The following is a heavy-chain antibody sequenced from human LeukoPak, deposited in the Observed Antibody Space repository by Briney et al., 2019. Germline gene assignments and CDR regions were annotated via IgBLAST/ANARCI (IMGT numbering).Heavy chain of an antibody. CDR3: ARDESKGAVAVFDY. CDR1: GFTFSSYS. CDR2: ISSSSSTI. Sequence: AGSLRLSCAASGFTFSSYSMNWVRQAPGKGLEWVSYISSSSSTIYYADSVKGRFTISRDNAKNSLYLQMNSLRAEDTAVYYCARDESKGAVAVFDYWGQGTLVCVSS. J-gene: IGHJ4*02. V-gene: IGHV3-48*01. D-gene: IGHD6-19*01.